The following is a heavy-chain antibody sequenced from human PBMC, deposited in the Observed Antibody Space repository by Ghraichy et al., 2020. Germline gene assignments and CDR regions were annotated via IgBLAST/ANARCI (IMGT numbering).Heavy chain of an antibody. Sequence: GGSLRLSCAASGFTFNNYWMTWVRQAPGKGLEWVANIKHDESEKYYVDSVKGHFTISRDNAKNSLYLQMNNLRAEDAALYYCARKGTSCSSTSCYGLDYWGQGTLVTVSS. V-gene: IGHV3-7*01. CDR2: IKHDESEK. D-gene: IGHD2-2*01. CDR1: GFTFNNYW. J-gene: IGHJ4*02. CDR3: ARKGTSCSSTSCYGLDY.